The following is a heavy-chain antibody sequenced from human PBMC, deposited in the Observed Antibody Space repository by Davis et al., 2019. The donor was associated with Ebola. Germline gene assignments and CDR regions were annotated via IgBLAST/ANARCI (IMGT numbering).Heavy chain of an antibody. CDR1: GFSFSDYA. CDR3: ARARWLQLGWYFDL. J-gene: IGHJ2*01. Sequence: GESLKISCAASGFSFSDYAMSWVRRAPGKGLEWVSSISGGTIYYADSVKGRFTISRDSSKRTLSLQMNSLRAEDTAVYYCARARWLQLGWYFDLWGRGTLVTVSS. D-gene: IGHD5-24*01. CDR2: ISGGTI. V-gene: IGHV3-23*01.